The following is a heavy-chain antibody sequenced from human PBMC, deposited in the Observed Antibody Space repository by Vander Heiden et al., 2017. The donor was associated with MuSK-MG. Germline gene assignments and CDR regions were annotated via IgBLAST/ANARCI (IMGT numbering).Heavy chain of an antibody. CDR3: AKESHSSNWYRGDY. CDR2: ITGSGGST. J-gene: IGHJ4*02. V-gene: IGHV3-23*01. D-gene: IGHD6-13*01. CDR1: GFTFSSYA. Sequence: EVQLLESGGGLVQPGGSLRLSCAASGFTFSSYAMSWVRQAPGKGLESVSAITGSGGSTYYADSVKGRFTIPRDNSKNTLYLQMNSLRAEDTAVYYCAKESHSSNWYRGDYWCQGTLVTVSS.